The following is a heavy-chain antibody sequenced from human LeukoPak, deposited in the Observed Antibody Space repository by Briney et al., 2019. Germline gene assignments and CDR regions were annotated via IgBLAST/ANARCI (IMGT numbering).Heavy chain of an antibody. CDR1: GGSISSSSYY. Sequence: PSETLSLTCTVSGGSISSSSYYWGWIRQPPGKGLKWIGSIYYSGSTYYNPSLKSRVTISVDTSKNQFSLKLSSVTAADTAVYYCARDAYYYDSSGYPYYGMDVWGQGTTVTVSS. CDR2: IYYSGST. J-gene: IGHJ6*02. D-gene: IGHD3-22*01. CDR3: ARDAYYYDSSGYPYYGMDV. V-gene: IGHV4-39*07.